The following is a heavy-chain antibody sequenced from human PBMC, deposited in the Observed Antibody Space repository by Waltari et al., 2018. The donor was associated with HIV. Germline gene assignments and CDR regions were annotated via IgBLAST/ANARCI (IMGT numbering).Heavy chain of an antibody. CDR2: IKQDGSEK. CDR1: GPTFRCYW. Sequence: EVQLVESGGGLVQPGGLLRLSCAASGPTFRCYWMSWVRQPPGTGLEGVDNIKQDGSEKYYVDSVKGRFTISRDNAKNSLYLQMNSLRAEDTAVYYCARDLDLAPGIAPLGYWGQGTLVTVSS. V-gene: IGHV3-7*01. CDR3: ARDLDLAPGIAPLGY. J-gene: IGHJ4*02. D-gene: IGHD6-13*01.